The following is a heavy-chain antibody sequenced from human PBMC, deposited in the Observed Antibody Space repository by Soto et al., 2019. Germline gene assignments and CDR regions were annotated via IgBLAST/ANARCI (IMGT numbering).Heavy chain of an antibody. J-gene: IGHJ5*02. CDR1: GYSLSGYY. D-gene: IGHD6-13*01. CDR2: INPNRGGT. Sequence: ASVKVSCKASGYSLSGYYLHWVRQAPGQGPEWMGWINPNRGGTKYVQKFQGRVTMTRDTSISTVYLELSRLRSDDRAVYYCARGWGIAAPGPNWFDPWGQGTLVTVSS. V-gene: IGHV1-2*02. CDR3: ARGWGIAAPGPNWFDP.